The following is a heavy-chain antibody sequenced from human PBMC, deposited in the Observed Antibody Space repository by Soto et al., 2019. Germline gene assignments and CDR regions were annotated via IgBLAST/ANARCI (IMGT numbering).Heavy chain of an antibody. J-gene: IGHJ4*02. V-gene: IGHV1-18*01. CDR3: ARVLVYSSGWLLDY. CDR2: ISAYNGNT. Sequence: ASVKVSCKASGYTFTSYGISWVRQAPEQGLEWMGWISAYNGNTNYAQKLQGRVTMTTDTSTSTAYMELRSLGSDDTAVYYCARVLVYSSGWLLDYWGQGTLVTVSS. CDR1: GYTFTSYG. D-gene: IGHD6-19*01.